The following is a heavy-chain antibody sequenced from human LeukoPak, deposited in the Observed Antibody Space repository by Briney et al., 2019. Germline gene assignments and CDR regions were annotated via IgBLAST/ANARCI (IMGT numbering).Heavy chain of an antibody. D-gene: IGHD3-16*01. V-gene: IGHV3-11*04. CDR1: GFTFSDYY. CDR3: AKGDLYVGFDY. J-gene: IGHJ4*02. CDR2: ISSSGSTI. Sequence: PGGSLRLSCAASGFTFSDYYMSWIRQAPGKGLEWVSYISSSGSTIYYADSVKGRFTISRDNSKNTLYLQMNTLRAEDTAVYYCAKGDLYVGFDYWGQGTLVTVSS.